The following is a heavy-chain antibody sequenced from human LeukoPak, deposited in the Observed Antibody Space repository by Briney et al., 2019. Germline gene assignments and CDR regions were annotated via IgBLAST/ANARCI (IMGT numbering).Heavy chain of an antibody. D-gene: IGHD3-10*01. CDR2: TNHSGST. Sequence: SETLSLTCAVYGVSFSGYYWSWIRQPPGKGLEWIGETNHSGSTNYNPSLKSRVTISVDTSKNQSSLKLSSVTAADTAVYYCARVKGSLVRGVYYYYGMDVWGKGTTVTVSS. V-gene: IGHV4-34*01. J-gene: IGHJ6*04. CDR1: GVSFSGYY. CDR3: ARVKGSLVRGVYYYYGMDV.